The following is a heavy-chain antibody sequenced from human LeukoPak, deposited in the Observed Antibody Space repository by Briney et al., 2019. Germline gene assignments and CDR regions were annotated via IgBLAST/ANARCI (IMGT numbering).Heavy chain of an antibody. J-gene: IGHJ3*02. CDR1: GGSISSGDNY. V-gene: IGHV4-30-4*01. D-gene: IGHD2-21*02. CDR2: IYYSGST. CDR3: VRSVVVTAKSGAYAFDI. Sequence: SETLSLACTVSGGSISSGDNYWSWIRQPPGKGLEWIGYIYYSGSTYYNPSLKSRVTISVDTSKNQFSLKLSSVTAADTAVYYCVRSVVVTAKSGAYAFDIWGQGTMVTVSS.